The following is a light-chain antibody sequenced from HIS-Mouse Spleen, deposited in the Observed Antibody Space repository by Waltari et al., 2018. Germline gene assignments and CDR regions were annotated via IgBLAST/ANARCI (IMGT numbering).Light chain of an antibody. Sequence: AIWRTQSPSLLSASTGDRFTTSCRMIQGISSYLAWYQQKPGKAPELLIYAASTLQSGVPSRFIGSGSGTDFTLPISCLQSEDFATYYCKQYYSFPLTFGGGTKVEIK. CDR2: AAS. J-gene: IGKJ4*01. V-gene: IGKV1D-8*02. CDR3: KQYYSFPLT. CDR1: QGISSY.